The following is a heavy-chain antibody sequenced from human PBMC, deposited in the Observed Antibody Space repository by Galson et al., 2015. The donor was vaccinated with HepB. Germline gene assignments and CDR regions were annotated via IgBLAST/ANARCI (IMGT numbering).Heavy chain of an antibody. CDR1: GFTFSSYA. CDR2: ISGSGGST. J-gene: IGHJ4*02. V-gene: IGHV3-23*01. D-gene: IGHD1-26*01. Sequence: LRLSCAASGFTFSSYAMSWVRQAPGKGLEWVSVISGSGGSTYYADSVKGRFTISRDNSKNTLYLQTNSLRAEDTAVYYCAKTRLLQTLDYWGQGTPVTVSS. CDR3: AKTRLLQTLDY.